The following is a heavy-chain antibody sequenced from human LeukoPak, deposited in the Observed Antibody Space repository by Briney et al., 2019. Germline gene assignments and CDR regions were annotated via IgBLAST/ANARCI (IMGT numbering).Heavy chain of an antibody. J-gene: IGHJ3*02. D-gene: IGHD4-23*01. CDR1: GYSISSGYY. V-gene: IGHV4-38-2*02. CDR3: ARDERDYGGNSISAFDI. Sequence: SETLSLTCTVSGYSISSGYYWGWIRQPAGKGLEWIGYIYYSGSTYYNPSLKSRVTISVDTSKNQFSLKLSSVTAADTAVYYCARDERDYGGNSISAFDIWGQGTMVTVSS. CDR2: IYYSGST.